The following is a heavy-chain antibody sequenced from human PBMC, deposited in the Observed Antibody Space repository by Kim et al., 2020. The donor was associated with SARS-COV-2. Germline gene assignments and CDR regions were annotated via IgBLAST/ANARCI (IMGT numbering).Heavy chain of an antibody. J-gene: IGHJ6*02. D-gene: IGHD1-26*01. V-gene: IGHV1-69*04. Sequence: SVKVSCKASGGTFSSYAISWVRQAPGQGLEWMGRIIPILGIANYAQKFQGRVTITADKSTSTAYMELSSLRSEDTAVYYCASGEWELLYSVWGQGTTVTVSS. CDR2: IIPILGIA. CDR1: GGTFSSYA. CDR3: ASGEWELLYSV.